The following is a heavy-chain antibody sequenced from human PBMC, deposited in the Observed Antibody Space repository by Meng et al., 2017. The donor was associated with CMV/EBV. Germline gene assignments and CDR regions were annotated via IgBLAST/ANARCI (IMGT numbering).Heavy chain of an antibody. J-gene: IGHJ2*01. Sequence: QVTLVQSGAEVKKPGASGKVSCKASGYTFTGYYRHWVRQAPGQGLEWMGWINPNSGCTNYAQKFQGRVTMTRDTSISTAYMELSRLRSDDTAVYYCATYIGNYINWYFDLWGRGTLVTVSS. CDR1: GYTFTGYY. V-gene: IGHV1-2*02. CDR3: ATYIGNYINWYFDL. CDR2: INPNSGCT. D-gene: IGHD1-7*01.